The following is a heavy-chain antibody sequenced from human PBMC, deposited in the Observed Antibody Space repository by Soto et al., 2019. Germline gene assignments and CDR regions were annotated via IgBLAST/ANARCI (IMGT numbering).Heavy chain of an antibody. CDR1: GYSFTSYG. V-gene: IGHV1-18*01. J-gene: IGHJ5*02. D-gene: IGHD2-15*01. CDR2: ISAYNGNT. CDR3: ARYRSGGSCYENPAGFDP. Sequence: QVQLVQSGAAVKKPGASVKVSCKASGYSFTSYGISWVRQAPGQGLEWMGWISAYNGNTKYAQQLQGRVTMTTDTSTRTAYMELKSLRSDDTAVYYCARYRSGGSCYENPAGFDPWGQGTLVTVSS.